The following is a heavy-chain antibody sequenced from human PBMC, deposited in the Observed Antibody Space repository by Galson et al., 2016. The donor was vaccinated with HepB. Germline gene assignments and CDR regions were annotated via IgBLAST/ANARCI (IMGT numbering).Heavy chain of an antibody. CDR3: ATYPPSTSRTWFDP. Sequence: SVKVSCKGSGYTFTTYPIIWVRQAPGQGLEYMGWINTNTGSPTYAQGFTGRFVFSLDTSASTAYLEITTLKTDDTAVYFCATYPPSTSRTWFDPWGQGTLVTVSS. D-gene: IGHD2-2*01. CDR2: INTNTGSP. V-gene: IGHV7-4-1*02. CDR1: GYTFTTYP. J-gene: IGHJ5*02.